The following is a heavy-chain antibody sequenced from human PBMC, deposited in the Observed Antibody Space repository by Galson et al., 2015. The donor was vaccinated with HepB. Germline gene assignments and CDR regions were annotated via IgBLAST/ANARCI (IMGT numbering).Heavy chain of an antibody. V-gene: IGHV5-10-1*01. CDR1: GYSFTENW. CDR3: ARHDSREGFIDL. J-gene: IGHJ4*01. Sequence: QSGAEVKKPGESLTISCKASGYSFTENWITWVRQRPGEGLEWMGRIDPSNSYTNYSPSFGGHVTISGDQSLSTAHLQWRSLKVSDSAIYYCARHDSREGFIDLWGQGTLLTVSS. D-gene: IGHD3-16*01. CDR2: IDPSNSYT.